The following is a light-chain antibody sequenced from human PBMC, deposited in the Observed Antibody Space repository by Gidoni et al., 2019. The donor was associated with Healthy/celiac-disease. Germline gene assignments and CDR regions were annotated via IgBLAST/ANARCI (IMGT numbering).Light chain of an antibody. V-gene: IGLV1-47*01. CDR1: SSNIGSSY. CDR2: RNN. J-gene: IGLJ1*01. Sequence: QSVLTQPPSASGTPGQRVTISCSGGSSNIGSSYVYWYQHLPGTAPKLLIYRNNQRPSGVPDRFSGSKSGTSASLAISGLRSEDEADYYCAAWDDSLSNSVFGTGTKVTVL. CDR3: AAWDDSLSNSV.